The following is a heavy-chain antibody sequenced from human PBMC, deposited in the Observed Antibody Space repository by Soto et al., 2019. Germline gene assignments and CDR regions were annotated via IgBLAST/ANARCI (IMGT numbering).Heavy chain of an antibody. D-gene: IGHD2-21*02. Sequence: QLQLQESGPGLVQPSETVSLTCTVSGGSITNRDTYWGWIRQPPGKGLEWLGTVYHSGRSYYNPSLKGRVTMSVDTSKNEFSVILNSVTAADTAVYYCARLIPYCGGDCYSVGAFDIWGQGTMVTVSS. V-gene: IGHV4-39*01. J-gene: IGHJ3*02. CDR2: VYHSGRS. CDR3: ARLIPYCGGDCYSVGAFDI. CDR1: GGSITNRDTY.